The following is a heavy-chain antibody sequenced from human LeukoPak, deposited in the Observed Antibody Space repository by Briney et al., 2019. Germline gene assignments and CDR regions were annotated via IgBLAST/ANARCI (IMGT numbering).Heavy chain of an antibody. Sequence: PGGSLGLSCAASGFTFNNYGVHWVRQAPGKGLEWLAFLHFDGSTKHYAVSVKGRFTISRDNSQNTVYLQMNSLRAEDTAVYYCASGKSVTFGGVIVSFDYWGQGTLVTVSS. D-gene: IGHD3-16*02. V-gene: IGHV3-30*02. CDR2: LHFDGSTK. CDR1: GFTFNNYG. CDR3: ASGKSVTFGGVIVSFDY. J-gene: IGHJ4*02.